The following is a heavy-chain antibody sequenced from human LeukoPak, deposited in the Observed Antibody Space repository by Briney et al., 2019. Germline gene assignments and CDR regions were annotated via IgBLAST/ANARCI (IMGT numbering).Heavy chain of an antibody. V-gene: IGHV3-30*18. Sequence: GGSLRLSCAASGFTFSSYGMHWVRQAPGKGLEWVAVISYDGSNKYYADSVKGRFTISRDNSKNTLYLQMNSLRVEDTAVYYCAKGDYYDSSGYYLDYRGQGTLVTVSS. CDR1: GFTFSSYG. CDR3: AKGDYYDSSGYYLDY. J-gene: IGHJ4*02. D-gene: IGHD3-22*01. CDR2: ISYDGSNK.